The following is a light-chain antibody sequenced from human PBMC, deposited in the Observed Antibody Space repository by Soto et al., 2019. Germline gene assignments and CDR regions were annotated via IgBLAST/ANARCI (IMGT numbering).Light chain of an antibody. CDR3: QQRTNWPWT. Sequence: EKVMTQSPVTLSLSPGERATLSCRASQSVSSYLAWYQQKPGQAPRLLIYDASNRATGIPARFSGSGSGTDFTLTISSLEPEDFAVYYCQQRTNWPWTFGQGTKVDIK. CDR1: QSVSSY. V-gene: IGKV3-11*01. CDR2: DAS. J-gene: IGKJ1*01.